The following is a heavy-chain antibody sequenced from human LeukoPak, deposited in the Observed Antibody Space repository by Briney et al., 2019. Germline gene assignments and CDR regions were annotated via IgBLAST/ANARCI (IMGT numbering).Heavy chain of an antibody. CDR2: ISAYNGNT. CDR3: ARANFYCGGDCYSYFDY. D-gene: IGHD2-21*01. CDR1: GYTFTSYG. V-gene: IGHV1-18*01. J-gene: IGHJ4*02. Sequence: ASVKVSCKASGYTFTSYGISWVRQAPGQGLKWMGWISAYNGNTNYAQKLQGRVTMTTDTSTSTAYMELRSLRSDDTAVYYCARANFYCGGDCYSYFDYWGQGTLVTVSS.